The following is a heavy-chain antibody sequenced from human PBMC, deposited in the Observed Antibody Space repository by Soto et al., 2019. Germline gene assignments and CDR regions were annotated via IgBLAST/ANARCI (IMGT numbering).Heavy chain of an antibody. CDR2: IKQDGSEK. D-gene: IGHD3-22*01. CDR1: GFTFSSYW. J-gene: IGHJ4*02. CDR3: ARASWDSSGFYPYYFDY. V-gene: IGHV3-7*01. Sequence: GGSLRLSCAASGFTFSSYWMSWVRQAPGKGLEWVANIKQDGSEKKYADSVKGRFTISRDNAKNSLYLQMNSLRAEDTAMYYCARASWDSSGFYPYYFDYWGQGTLVTVSS.